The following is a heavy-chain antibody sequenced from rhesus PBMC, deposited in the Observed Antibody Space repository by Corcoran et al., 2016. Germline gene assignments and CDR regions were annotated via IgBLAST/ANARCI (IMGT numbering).Heavy chain of an antibody. Sequence: QVQLQESGPGLVKPSETLSLTCAVSGYSISSNYWSWIRQPPGKGLEWIGYIYGTSGSTYYNPSLKIRVTFLTATFKNQFSLKLSSVTAADTAVYYCARFRNYVGFDYWGQGVLVTVSS. V-gene: IGHV4-147*01. J-gene: IGHJ4*01. D-gene: IGHD1-26*01. CDR1: GYSISSNY. CDR3: ARFRNYVGFDY. CDR2: IYGTSGST.